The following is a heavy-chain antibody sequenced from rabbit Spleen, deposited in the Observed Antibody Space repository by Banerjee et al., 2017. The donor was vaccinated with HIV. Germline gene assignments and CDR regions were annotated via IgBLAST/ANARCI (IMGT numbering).Heavy chain of an antibody. D-gene: IGHD4-1*01. CDR3: ARDLAGAIGWNFYL. V-gene: IGHV1S45*01. CDR2: INTATGKP. Sequence: QEQLKETGGGLVKPEGSLTLTCKASGVSFSGSSYMCWVRQAPGKGLEWIACINTATGKPVYATWAKGRFTISTTSSTTVTLQMTSLTAADTATYFCARDLAGAIGWNFYLWGPGTLVTVS. J-gene: IGHJ4*01. CDR1: GVSFSGSSY.